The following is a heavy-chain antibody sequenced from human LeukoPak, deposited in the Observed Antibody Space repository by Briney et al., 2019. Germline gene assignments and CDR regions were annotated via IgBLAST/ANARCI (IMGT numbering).Heavy chain of an antibody. J-gene: IGHJ4*02. D-gene: IGHD4-17*01. CDR3: AKGGYGDYYFDY. CDR1: GFTFSSYA. V-gene: IGHV3-23*01. Sequence: GGSLRLSCAASGFTFSSYAMSWVRQAPGKGLEWVSAISCSGGSTYYADSVKGRFTISRDNSKNTLYLQMNSLRAEDTAVYYCAKGGYGDYYFDYWGQGTLVTVSS. CDR2: ISCSGGST.